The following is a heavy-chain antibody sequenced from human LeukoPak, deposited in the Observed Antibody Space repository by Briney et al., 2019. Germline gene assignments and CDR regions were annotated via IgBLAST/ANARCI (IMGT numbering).Heavy chain of an antibody. D-gene: IGHD4-17*01. CDR3: AKEGYDYGDYGGFDP. J-gene: IGHJ5*02. Sequence: PGGSLRLSCAASGFTFSSYAMSWVRQAPGKGPEWVSAISGSGGSTYYADSVKGRFTISRDNSKNTLYLQMNSLRAEDTAVYYCAKEGYDYGDYGGFDPWGQGTLVTVSS. CDR2: ISGSGGST. V-gene: IGHV3-23*01. CDR1: GFTFSSYA.